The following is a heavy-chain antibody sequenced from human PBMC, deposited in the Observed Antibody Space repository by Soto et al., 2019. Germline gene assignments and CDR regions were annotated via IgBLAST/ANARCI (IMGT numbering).Heavy chain of an antibody. D-gene: IGHD3-22*01. J-gene: IGHJ4*02. V-gene: IGHV3-30-3*01. Sequence: GGSLRLSCAASGFTFSSYAMHWVRQAPGKGLEWVAVISYDGSNKYYADSVKGRFTISRDNSKNTLYLQMNSLRAEDTAVYYCARDGKLNLYYYDSSGYYYYFDYWGQGTLVTVSS. CDR1: GFTFSSYA. CDR3: ARDGKLNLYYYDSSGYYYYFDY. CDR2: ISYDGSNK.